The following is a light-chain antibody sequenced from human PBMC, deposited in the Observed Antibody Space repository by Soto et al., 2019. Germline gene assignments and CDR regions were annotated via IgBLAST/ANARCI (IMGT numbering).Light chain of an antibody. CDR1: QGISHY. CDR2: AAS. Sequence: DIQMTQSPSTLSASVGDRVTITCRASQGISHYLAWYQKKPGKVPKILIYAASTLQSGVPSRFSGSGSGTDFNLTISRLQPEDVATYYCQKYNSATKTFGQGTKVDIK. V-gene: IGKV1-27*01. J-gene: IGKJ1*01. CDR3: QKYNSATKT.